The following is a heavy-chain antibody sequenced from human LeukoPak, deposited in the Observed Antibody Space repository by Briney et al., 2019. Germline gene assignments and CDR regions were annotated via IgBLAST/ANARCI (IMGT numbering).Heavy chain of an antibody. CDR3: ARLDYDILTGYYGFDY. D-gene: IGHD3-9*01. V-gene: IGHV4-59*01. Sequence: PSETLSLTCTVSGGSISSYYWSWIRQPPRKGLEWIGYIYYSVSTNYNPSLKSRVTISVDTSKNQFSLKLSSVTAADTAVYYCARLDYDILTGYYGFDYWGQGTLVTVSS. CDR1: GGSISSYY. CDR2: IYYSVST. J-gene: IGHJ4*02.